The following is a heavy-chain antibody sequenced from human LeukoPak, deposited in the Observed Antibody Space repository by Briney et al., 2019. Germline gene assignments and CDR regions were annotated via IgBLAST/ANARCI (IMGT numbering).Heavy chain of an antibody. J-gene: IGHJ6*02. CDR2: IIGTAQT. CDR3: ARARDYDILTGLTRLPPYYGMDV. CDR1: GFTFGTYT. V-gene: IGHV3-23*01. Sequence: GGSLRLSCAASGFTFGTYTMSWVRQAPGTGLEWVSTIIGTAQTLYAASVKGRFTISRDNSKNTLYLQMNSLRAEDTAMYFCARARDYDILTGLTRLPPYYGMDVWGQGTTVTVSS. D-gene: IGHD3-9*01.